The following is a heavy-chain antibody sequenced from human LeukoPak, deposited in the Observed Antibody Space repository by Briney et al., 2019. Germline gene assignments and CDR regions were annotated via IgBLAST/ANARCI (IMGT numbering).Heavy chain of an antibody. J-gene: IGHJ5*02. CDR3: ARGGSSSPGIVVVVAATLDP. D-gene: IGHD2-15*01. V-gene: IGHV1-2*02. CDR1: GYTFTGYY. CDR2: INPNSGGT. Sequence: ASVKVSCKASGYTFTGYYMHWVRQAPGQGLEWMGWINPNSGGTNYAQKFQGRVTMTRDTSISTAYMELSRLRSDDTAVYYCARGGSSSPGIVVVVAATLDPWGQGTLVTVSS.